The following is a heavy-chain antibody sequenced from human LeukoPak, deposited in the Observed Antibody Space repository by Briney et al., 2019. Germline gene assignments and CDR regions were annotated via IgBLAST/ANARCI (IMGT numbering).Heavy chain of an antibody. CDR1: GFTFSFYS. Sequence: GGSLRLSCAASGFTFSFYSMNWVRQAPGKGLEWVSYISSSSSTIYDADSVKGRFTISIDNAKNSLYLQMNSLRAEDTAVYYCARRFDGTGLPYYFDYWGQGTLVTVSS. CDR3: ARRFDGTGLPYYFDY. D-gene: IGHD3-22*01. J-gene: IGHJ4*02. CDR2: ISSSSSTI. V-gene: IGHV3-48*04.